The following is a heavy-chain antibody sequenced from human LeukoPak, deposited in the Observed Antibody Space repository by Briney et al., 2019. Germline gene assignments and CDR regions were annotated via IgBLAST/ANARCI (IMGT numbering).Heavy chain of an antibody. V-gene: IGHV1-69*13. J-gene: IGHJ4*02. CDR2: IIPIFGTA. CDR3: ARGKVPAAMADANY. Sequence: SVKVSCKASGGTFSSYAISWGRQAPGQGLEWMGGIIPIFGTANYAQKFQGRVTITADESTSTAYMELSSLRSEDTAVYYCARGKVPAAMADANYWGQGTLVTVSS. CDR1: GGTFSSYA. D-gene: IGHD2-2*01.